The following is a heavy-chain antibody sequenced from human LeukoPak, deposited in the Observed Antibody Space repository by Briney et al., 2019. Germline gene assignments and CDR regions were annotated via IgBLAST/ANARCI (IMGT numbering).Heavy chain of an antibody. J-gene: IGHJ6*02. D-gene: IGHD4-17*01. Sequence: SVKVSCKASGGTFSSYAISWVRQAPGQGLEWMGGIIPIFGTANYAQKFQGRVTITADESTSTAYMELSSLRSEDTAVYYCARSRGDYGVYYYGMDVWGQGTTVTVSS. V-gene: IGHV1-69*13. CDR3: ARSRGDYGVYYYGMDV. CDR1: GGTFSSYA. CDR2: IIPIFGTA.